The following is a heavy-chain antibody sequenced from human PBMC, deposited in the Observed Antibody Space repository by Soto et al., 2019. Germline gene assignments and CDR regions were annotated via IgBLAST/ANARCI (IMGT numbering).Heavy chain of an antibody. CDR2: ISSNGGST. J-gene: IGHJ4*02. Sequence: EVQLVESGGGLVQPGGSLRLSCAASGFTFSSYAMHWVRQAPGKGLEYVSAISSNGGSTYYANSVKGRFTISRDNSKNTLYLQMGSLRAEDMAVYYCVRSPYYYDSSGYMQYYFDYWGQGTLVTVSS. V-gene: IGHV3-64*01. CDR1: GFTFSSYA. D-gene: IGHD3-22*01. CDR3: VRSPYYYDSSGYMQYYFDY.